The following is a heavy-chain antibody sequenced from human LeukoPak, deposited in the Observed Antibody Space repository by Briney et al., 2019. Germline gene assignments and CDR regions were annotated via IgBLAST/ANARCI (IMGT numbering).Heavy chain of an antibody. CDR3: TRDPRNLDY. J-gene: IGHJ4*02. CDR1: GFTFSSYG. V-gene: IGHV3-23*01. D-gene: IGHD1-14*01. Sequence: PGGSLRLSCAASGFTFSSYGMSWVRQAPGKGLEWVSAISGSGSSTYYAASVKGRFTISRDNSKNTLYLQMNSLRAEDTAVYYCTRDPRNLDYWGQGTLVTVSS. CDR2: ISGSGSST.